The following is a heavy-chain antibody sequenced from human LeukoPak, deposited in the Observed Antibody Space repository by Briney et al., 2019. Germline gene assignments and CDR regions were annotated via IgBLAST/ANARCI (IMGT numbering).Heavy chain of an antibody. Sequence: SETLSLTCTVSGGSIRSSYYYWGWIRQPPGKGLEWIGSIYDSGSTYYNPSLKSRVTISVDTSKNQFSLKLSSVTAADTAVYYCARGGRSRKIQLWLRPFDYWGQGTLVTVSS. CDR2: IYDSGST. D-gene: IGHD5-18*01. J-gene: IGHJ4*02. V-gene: IGHV4-39*01. CDR1: GGSIRSSYYY. CDR3: ARGGRSRKIQLWLRPFDY.